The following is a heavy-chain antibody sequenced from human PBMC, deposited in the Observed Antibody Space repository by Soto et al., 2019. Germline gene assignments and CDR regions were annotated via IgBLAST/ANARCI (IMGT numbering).Heavy chain of an antibody. Sequence: PGGSLRLSCAASGFTFSSYGMHWVRQAPGKGLEWVAVISYDGSNKYYADSVKGRFTISRDNSKNTLYLQMNSLRAEDTAVYYCATVFWESPPLQIAFDIWGQGTMVTVSS. V-gene: IGHV3-30*03. J-gene: IGHJ3*02. D-gene: IGHD3-10*01. CDR3: ATVFWESPPLQIAFDI. CDR1: GFTFSSYG. CDR2: ISYDGSNK.